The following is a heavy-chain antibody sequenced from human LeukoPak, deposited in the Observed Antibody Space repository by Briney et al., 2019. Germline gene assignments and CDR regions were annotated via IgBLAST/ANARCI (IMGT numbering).Heavy chain of an antibody. CDR2: IYYSGST. CDR1: GGSISSYY. Sequence: PSETLSLTCTVSGGSISSYYWSWIRQPPGKGLEWIGYIYYSGSTNYNPSLKSRVTISVDTSKNQFPLKLSSVTAADAAVYYCARVNSSSWYYFDYWGQGTLVTVSS. J-gene: IGHJ4*02. D-gene: IGHD6-13*01. CDR3: ARVNSSSWYYFDY. V-gene: IGHV4-59*01.